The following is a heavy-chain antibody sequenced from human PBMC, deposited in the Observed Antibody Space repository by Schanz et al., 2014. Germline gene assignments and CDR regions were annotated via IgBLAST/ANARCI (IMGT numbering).Heavy chain of an antibody. CDR2: IKQDESER. D-gene: IGHD1-7*01. V-gene: IGHV3-7*01. CDR3: VKDLGTATREGWAFAS. CDR1: GFTFSGYC. J-gene: IGHJ4*02. Sequence: EVQLVESGGGLVQPGGSVRLSCAASGFTFSGYCMSWVRQAPGKGLEWVANIKQDESERSYVDSVKGRFTISRDNAKNSLYLQMNSLRAEDTAVYYCVKDLGTATREGWAFASWGQGTLVTVSS.